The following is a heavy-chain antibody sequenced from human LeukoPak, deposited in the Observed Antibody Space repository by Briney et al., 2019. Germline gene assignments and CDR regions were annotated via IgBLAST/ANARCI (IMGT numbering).Heavy chain of an antibody. Sequence: PGGSLRLSCAVSGFIVSDYYMSWVRQAPGKGLEWVGLIRDSGEAFYADFARGRFAISRDESGNTLYLQMNSLRVEDTAVYFCARDRAANQDWVEFDPWGQGTPVIVSS. D-gene: IGHD3/OR15-3a*01. CDR3: ARDRAANQDWVEFDP. CDR1: GFIVSDYY. J-gene: IGHJ5*02. V-gene: IGHV3-66*03. CDR2: IRDSGEA.